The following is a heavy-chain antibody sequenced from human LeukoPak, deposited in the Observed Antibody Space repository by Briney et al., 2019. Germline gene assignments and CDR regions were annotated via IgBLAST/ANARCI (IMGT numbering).Heavy chain of an antibody. CDR1: GFTLSSYG. D-gene: IGHD6-6*01. J-gene: IGHJ2*01. CDR2: IWYDGSDT. V-gene: IGHV3-33*01. Sequence: GGSLRLSCAASGFTLSSYGMHWVRQAPGKGLEWVAVIWYDGSDTYYADSVKGRFTISRDNSKNTVYLQMNSLRAEDTAVYYCAGDEAARPSWYFDLWGRGTLVTVSS. CDR3: AGDEAARPSWYFDL.